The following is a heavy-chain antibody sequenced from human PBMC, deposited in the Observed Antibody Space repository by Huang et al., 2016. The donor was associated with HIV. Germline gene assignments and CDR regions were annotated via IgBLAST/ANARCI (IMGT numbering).Heavy chain of an antibody. Sequence: QAQLVQSGAAVMKPGSSVRVSCKASGVSFSDYAFSWVRRAPGQGLDWMGGLIPRFGLTNYAPRLQGRVTISADKSSNTVYLELTSLRSGDTAVYYCAREGQNWLGKPFGALAFWGQGTEVIVSS. V-gene: IGHV1-69*10. D-gene: IGHD3-16*01. CDR1: GVSFSDYA. J-gene: IGHJ4*03. CDR2: LIPRFGLT. CDR3: AREGQNWLGKPFGALAF.